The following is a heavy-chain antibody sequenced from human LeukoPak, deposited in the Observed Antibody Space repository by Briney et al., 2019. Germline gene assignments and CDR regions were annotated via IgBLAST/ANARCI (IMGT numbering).Heavy chain of an antibody. CDR1: GFTFSSYW. Sequence: NPGGSLRLSCAASGFTFSSYWMSWVRQAPGEGLEWVANIKQDGSEKYYVDSVKGRFTISRDNAKNSLYLQMNSLRAEGTAVYYCAREYCTNGVCYSYFDYWGQGTLVTVSS. CDR3: AREYCTNGVCYSYFDY. CDR2: IKQDGSEK. D-gene: IGHD2-8*01. V-gene: IGHV3-7*01. J-gene: IGHJ4*02.